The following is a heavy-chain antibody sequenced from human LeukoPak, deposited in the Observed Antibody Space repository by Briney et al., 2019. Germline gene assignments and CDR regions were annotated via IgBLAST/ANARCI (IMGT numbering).Heavy chain of an antibody. Sequence: SETLSLTCTVSGGYISSYYWSWIRQPPGKGLEWIGYIYYSGSTNYNPSLKSRVTISVDTSKNQFSLKLSSVTAADTAVYYCARDSNWFDPWGQGTLVTVSS. CDR1: GGYISSYY. V-gene: IGHV4-59*01. J-gene: IGHJ5*02. CDR2: IYYSGST. CDR3: ARDSNWFDP.